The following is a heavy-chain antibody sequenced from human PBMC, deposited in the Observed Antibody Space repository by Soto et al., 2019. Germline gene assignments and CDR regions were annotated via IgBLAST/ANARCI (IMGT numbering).Heavy chain of an antibody. CDR3: ARDLPGYCSSTSCYAYWFDP. CDR1: GYTFTSYA. J-gene: IGHJ5*02. Sequence: ASVKVSCKASGYTFTSYAMHWVRQAPGQRLEWMGWINAGNGNTKYSQKFQGRVTITRDTSASTAYMELSSLRSEDTAVYYCARDLPGYCSSTSCYAYWFDPWGQGTLVTVSS. CDR2: INAGNGNT. V-gene: IGHV1-3*01. D-gene: IGHD2-2*01.